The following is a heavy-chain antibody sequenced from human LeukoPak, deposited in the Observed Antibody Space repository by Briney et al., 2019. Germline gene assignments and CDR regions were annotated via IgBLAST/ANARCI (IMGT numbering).Heavy chain of an antibody. D-gene: IGHD4-23*01. J-gene: IGHJ4*02. Sequence: GGSLRLSCAASGFTFSSYPVHWVRQAPGKGLQWVAVISDDGSNKYYADSVKGRFTISRDNSKNTLYLQMNSLRTEDTAVYYCARGTAVVPFDYWGQGTLVTVSS. CDR1: GFTFSSYP. CDR2: ISDDGSNK. CDR3: ARGTAVVPFDY. V-gene: IGHV3-30-3*01.